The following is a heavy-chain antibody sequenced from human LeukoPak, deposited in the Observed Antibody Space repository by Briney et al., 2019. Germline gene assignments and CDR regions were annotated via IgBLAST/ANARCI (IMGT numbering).Heavy chain of an antibody. CDR3: ARQPFMVRGVIIGKYYFDY. V-gene: IGHV4-34*01. J-gene: IGHJ4*02. Sequence: SETLSLTCAVYGGSFSGYYWSWIRQPPGKGLEWIGEINHSGSTNYNPSLKSRVTISVDTSKNQFSLKLSSVTAADTAVYYCARQPFMVRGVIIGKYYFDYWGQGTLVTVSS. CDR2: INHSGST. CDR1: GGSFSGYY. D-gene: IGHD3-10*01.